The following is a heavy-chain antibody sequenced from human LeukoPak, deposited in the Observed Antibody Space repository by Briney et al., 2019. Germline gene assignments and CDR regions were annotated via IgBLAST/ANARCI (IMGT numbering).Heavy chain of an antibody. J-gene: IGHJ5*02. V-gene: IGHV4-39*01. CDR1: GGSISSSSYY. Sequence: SETLSLTCTVSGGSISSSSYYWGWIRKPPGKGLEWIGSIYYSGSTYYNPSLKSRVTISVDTSKNQFSLKLNSVTAADTAVYYCARHRQKEQNWFDPWGQGTLVTVSS. D-gene: IGHD1-26*01. CDR2: IYYSGST. CDR3: ARHRQKEQNWFDP.